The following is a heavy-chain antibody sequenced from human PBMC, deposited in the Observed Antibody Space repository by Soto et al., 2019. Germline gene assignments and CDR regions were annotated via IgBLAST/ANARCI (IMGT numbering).Heavy chain of an antibody. CDR2: ITGSGATT. CDR3: AKPRVYCTNGICTLES. J-gene: IGHJ5*02. D-gene: IGHD2-8*01. Sequence: PGGSLRLSCAASGFTFTNYAMTWVRQAPGKGLEWVSSITGSGATTYYADSVKGRFTISRDNTKNTLFLQMDSLRAADTARYYCAKPRVYCTNGICTLESWGQGNPVTVSS. CDR1: GFTFTNYA. V-gene: IGHV3-23*01.